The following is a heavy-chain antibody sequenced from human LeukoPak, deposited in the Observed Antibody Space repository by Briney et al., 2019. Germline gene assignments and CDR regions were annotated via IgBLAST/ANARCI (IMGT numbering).Heavy chain of an antibody. Sequence: GGSLRLSCAASGFTFSTYNMYWVRPAPGQGLEWVSSISSSVSYIYYADSVKGRFTISRDNAKKSLYLQMNSLRAEDTAVYYCARKVLSGSRYFDYWGEGDLVTVSS. D-gene: IGHD1-26*01. CDR3: ARKVLSGSRYFDY. V-gene: IGHV3-21*01. J-gene: IGHJ4*02. CDR1: GFTFSTYN. CDR2: ISSSVSYI.